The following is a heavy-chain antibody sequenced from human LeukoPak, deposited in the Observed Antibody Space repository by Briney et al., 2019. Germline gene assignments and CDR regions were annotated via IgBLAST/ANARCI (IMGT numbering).Heavy chain of an antibody. CDR2: ISSSSSYI. CDR1: GFTFSSYS. Sequence: GGSLRLSCAASGFTFSSYSMNWVRQAPGKGLEWVSSISSSSSYIYYADSVKGRFTISRDNAKNSLYLQMNSLRAEDTAVYYCASVYYGSGTVYYYMDVWGKGTTVTVSS. V-gene: IGHV3-21*01. CDR3: ASVYYGSGTVYYYMDV. J-gene: IGHJ6*03. D-gene: IGHD3-10*01.